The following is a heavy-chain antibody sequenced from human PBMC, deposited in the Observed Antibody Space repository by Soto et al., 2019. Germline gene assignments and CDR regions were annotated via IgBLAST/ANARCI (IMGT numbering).Heavy chain of an antibody. CDR1: GGSISSSNW. D-gene: IGHD3-22*01. CDR2: IYHSGST. Sequence: SETLSLTCAVSGGSISSSNWWSWVRQPPGKGLEWIGEIYHSGSTNYNPSLKSRVTISVDKSKNQFSLKLSSVTAADTAVYYCATRYYYDSSGSSLDYWGQGTLVTVSS. CDR3: ATRYYYDSSGSSLDY. V-gene: IGHV4-4*02. J-gene: IGHJ4*02.